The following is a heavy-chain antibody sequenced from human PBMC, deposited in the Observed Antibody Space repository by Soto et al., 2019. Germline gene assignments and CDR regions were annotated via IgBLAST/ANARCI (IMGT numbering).Heavy chain of an antibody. CDR3: ARSRDIVVVPAATLDY. J-gene: IGHJ4*02. V-gene: IGHV4-34*01. Sequence: QVQLQQWGAGLLKPSETLSLTCAVYGGSFSGYYWSWIRQPPGKGLEWIGEINHSGSTNYNPFLKSRVTISVDTSKNQFSLKLSSVTAADTAVYYCARSRDIVVVPAATLDYWGQGPLVTVSS. CDR1: GGSFSGYY. CDR2: INHSGST. D-gene: IGHD2-2*01.